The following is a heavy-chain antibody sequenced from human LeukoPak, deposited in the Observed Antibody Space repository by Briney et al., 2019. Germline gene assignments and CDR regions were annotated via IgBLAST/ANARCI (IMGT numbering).Heavy chain of an antibody. D-gene: IGHD2-21*02. CDR2: IKQDGTQK. V-gene: IGHV3-7*05. Sequence: PGGSLRLSCIASGFTFSSYWMSWVRQAPGKGLEWVADIKQDGTQKYYVDSVEGRFTISRDNAKNSLYLQMNSLRVEDTAVYYCARDCGSDCSQAFDIWGQGTMVTVSS. CDR1: GFTFSSYW. J-gene: IGHJ3*02. CDR3: ARDCGSDCSQAFDI.